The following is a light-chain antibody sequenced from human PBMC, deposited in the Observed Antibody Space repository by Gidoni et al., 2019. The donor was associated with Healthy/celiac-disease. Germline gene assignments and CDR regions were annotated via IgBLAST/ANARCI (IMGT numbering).Light chain of an antibody. Sequence: DIRMTQSPSSLSASVGDRVTITCRASQSISSYLNWYQQKPGKAPKLLIYAASSLQSGVPSRFSGSGSGTDFTLTISSLQPEDFATYYCQQSYSTPYTVGQXTKLEIK. V-gene: IGKV1-39*01. CDR2: AAS. CDR1: QSISSY. J-gene: IGKJ2*01. CDR3: QQSYSTPYT.